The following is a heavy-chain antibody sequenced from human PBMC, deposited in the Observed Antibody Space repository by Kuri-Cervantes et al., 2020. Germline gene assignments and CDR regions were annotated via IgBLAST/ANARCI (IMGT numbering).Heavy chain of an antibody. V-gene: IGHV4-4*02. Sequence: GSLRLSCAVSGGSISSSNWWSWVRQPPGKGLEWIGEIYHSGSTNYNPSLKSRVTISVDKSKNQFSLKLSSVTAADTAVYYCARETYSGYDRGFDYWGQGTLVTVSS. CDR1: GGSISSSNW. J-gene: IGHJ4*02. D-gene: IGHD5-12*01. CDR2: IYHSGST. CDR3: ARETYSGYDRGFDY.